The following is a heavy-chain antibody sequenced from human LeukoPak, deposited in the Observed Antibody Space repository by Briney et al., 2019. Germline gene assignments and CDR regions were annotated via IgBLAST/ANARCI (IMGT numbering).Heavy chain of an antibody. CDR2: IKQDGSEK. J-gene: IGHJ6*02. D-gene: IGHD3-10*01. Sequence: GGSLRLSCAVSGSTFNNYWMSWVRQAPGKGLEWVANIKQDGSEKYYVDSVKGRFTISRDNTKNSLYLQMNSLRAEDTAVYYCARDRVYGMDVWGQGTTVTVSS. CDR3: ARDRVYGMDV. V-gene: IGHV3-7*01. CDR1: GSTFNNYW.